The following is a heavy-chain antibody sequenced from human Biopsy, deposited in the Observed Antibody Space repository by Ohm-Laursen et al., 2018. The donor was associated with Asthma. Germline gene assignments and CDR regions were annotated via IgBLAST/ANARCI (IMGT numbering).Heavy chain of an antibody. D-gene: IGHD6-19*01. Sequence: SLRLSCAASRFTYEMHWVRQAPGKGLEWVAVILYDGSSIYYADSVKGRFTISRDNSKNTLSLQMNSLTAEDTAVYYCAREGVAGTHIEDWGQGTLVTVSS. V-gene: IGHV3-30-3*01. J-gene: IGHJ4*02. CDR1: RFTYE. CDR2: ILYDGSSI. CDR3: AREGVAGTHIED.